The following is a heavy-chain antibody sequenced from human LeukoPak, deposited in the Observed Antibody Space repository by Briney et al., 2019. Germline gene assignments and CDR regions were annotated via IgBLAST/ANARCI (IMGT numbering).Heavy chain of an antibody. J-gene: IGHJ6*02. CDR2: INHSGST. CDR3: ARGNFLVRGVIIRACGMDV. Sequence: PSETLSLTCAVYGGSFSGYYWSWIRQPPGKGLEWIGEINHSGSTNYNPSLKSRVTISVDTSKNQFSLKLSSVTAADTAVYYCARGNFLVRGVIIRACGMDVWGQGTTVTVSS. CDR1: GGSFSGYY. V-gene: IGHV4-34*01. D-gene: IGHD3-10*01.